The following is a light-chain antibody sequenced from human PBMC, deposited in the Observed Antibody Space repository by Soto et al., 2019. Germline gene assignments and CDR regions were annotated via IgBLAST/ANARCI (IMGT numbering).Light chain of an antibody. Sequence: QSALTQPPSASGSPGQSVTISCTGTPSDVGGYNSVSWYQQYPGKAPKLMIYDVSKQPSGVPDRFSGSKSGNTASLTVSGLQAEDEANYYCSSYAGSNVLFGGGTKLTVL. CDR3: SSYAGSNVL. CDR2: DVS. CDR1: PSDVGGYNS. V-gene: IGLV2-8*01. J-gene: IGLJ2*01.